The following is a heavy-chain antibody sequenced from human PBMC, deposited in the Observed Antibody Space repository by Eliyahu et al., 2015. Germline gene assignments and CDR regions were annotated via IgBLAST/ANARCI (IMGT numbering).Heavy chain of an antibody. J-gene: IGHJ4*02. CDR2: INHSGSA. CDR1: GESFTGYY. CDR3: ARGDYDFWSGQIRGYY. Sequence: QVQLQQWGAGLLKPSETLSLTCAVYGESFTGYYWSWIRQPPGKGLEWIGEINHSGSASYNPSLKSRVTISVDKSKNQFPLQLSSVTAADTAVYYCARGDYDFWSGQIRGYYWGQGTLVTVSS. V-gene: IGHV4-34*01. D-gene: IGHD3-3*01.